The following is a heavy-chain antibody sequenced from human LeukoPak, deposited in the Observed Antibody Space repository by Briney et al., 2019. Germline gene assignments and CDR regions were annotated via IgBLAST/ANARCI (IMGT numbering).Heavy chain of an antibody. J-gene: IGHJ4*02. D-gene: IGHD5-18*01. Sequence: PSETLSLTCTVSGGSISSYYWSWIRQPPGKGLEWIGYIYYSGSTNYNPSLKSRVTISVDTSKNQFSLKLSSVTAADTAVYYCARGPNSYGIAYHFDYWGQGTLVTVSS. CDR2: IYYSGST. CDR1: GGSISSYY. V-gene: IGHV4-59*01. CDR3: ARGPNSYGIAYHFDY.